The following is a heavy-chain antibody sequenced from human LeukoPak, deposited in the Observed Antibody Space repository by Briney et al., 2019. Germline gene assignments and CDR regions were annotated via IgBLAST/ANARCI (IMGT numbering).Heavy chain of an antibody. CDR3: ARVAHYYDSSGDDY. V-gene: IGHV1-2*06. CDR1: GCTFTGYY. J-gene: IGHJ4*02. CDR2: INPNIGGT. D-gene: IGHD3-22*01. Sequence: ASVKVSCKASGCTFTGYYMHWVRQAPGQGLEWMGRINPNIGGTNYAQKFQGRVTMTRDTSISIAYMELSRLRSDDTAVYDCARVAHYYDSSGDDYWGPGTLVTVSP.